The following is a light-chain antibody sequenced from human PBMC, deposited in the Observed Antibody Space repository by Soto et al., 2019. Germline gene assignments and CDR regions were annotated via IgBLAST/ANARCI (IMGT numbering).Light chain of an antibody. J-gene: IGLJ1*01. CDR1: SSDVGDYNS. CDR2: DVS. CDR3: CSYVGSYSYD. V-gene: IGLV2-11*01. Sequence: QSVLTQPRSVSGSPGQSVTVSCIGTSSDVGDYNSVSWYQQHPGKAPKLMIYDVSKRPSGVPDRFSGSKSGNTASLTISGLQAEDEADYYCCSYVGSYSYDFGIGTKVTVL.